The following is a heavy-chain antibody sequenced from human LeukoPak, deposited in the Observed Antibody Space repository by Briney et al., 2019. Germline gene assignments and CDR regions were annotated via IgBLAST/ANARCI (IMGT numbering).Heavy chain of an antibody. CDR2: IYHSGFT. Sequence: SETLSLTCTVSGYSISSVYYWGWIRQPPGKGLEWIGSIYHSGFTYYNPSLKSRVTISVDTSKNQFSLKLSSVTAADTAVYYCARFMVRGVTGGNYYMDVWGKGTTVTVSS. CDR1: GYSISSVYY. CDR3: ARFMVRGVTGGNYYMDV. J-gene: IGHJ6*03. D-gene: IGHD3-10*01. V-gene: IGHV4-38-2*02.